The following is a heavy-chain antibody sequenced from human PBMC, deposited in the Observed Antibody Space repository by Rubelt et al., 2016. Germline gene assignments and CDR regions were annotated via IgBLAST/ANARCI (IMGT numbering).Heavy chain of an antibody. CDR3: VRDEYGVGGDP. V-gene: IGHV3-48*03. Sequence: EVQLVESGGGLVQPGGSLRLSCAASGFSFNIYEMNWVRQAPGKGLEWVSSLTASGGARYYASPVKGRFTSSRGNAKNLLYLQMNNVTDDDTALYYCVRDEYGVGGDPWGQGTLVTVSS. D-gene: IGHD2/OR15-2a*01. J-gene: IGHJ5*02. CDR2: LTASGGAR. CDR1: GFSFNIYE.